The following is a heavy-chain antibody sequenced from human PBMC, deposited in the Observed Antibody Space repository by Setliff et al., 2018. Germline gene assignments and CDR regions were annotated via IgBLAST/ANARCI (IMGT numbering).Heavy chain of an antibody. CDR3: AKDRPQGVNGRSLDY. V-gene: IGHV3-23*03. CDR2: ISDGSST. Sequence: GGSLRLSCAASGFTFTHYPMNWVRQTPGKGLEWVSTISDGSSTYYGDSVKGRFTIARDNSQNTLYLQMNSLSAEDTAVYYCAKDRPQGVNGRSLDYWGRGALVTVSS. D-gene: IGHD3-10*01. CDR1: GFTFTHYP. J-gene: IGHJ4*02.